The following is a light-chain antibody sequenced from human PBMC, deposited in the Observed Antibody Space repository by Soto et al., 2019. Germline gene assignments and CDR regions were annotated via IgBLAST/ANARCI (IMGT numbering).Light chain of an antibody. CDR1: SSNIGSHS. Sequence: QSVLTQPPSASGTPGQRVTISCSGSSSNIGSHSVNWYQQLPGMAPKLVIYRSSQRPSGVPDRFSGSKSGTSGSLAISGLQSGDEADYYCAAWDDSLNGVIFGGGTKVTVL. V-gene: IGLV1-44*01. J-gene: IGLJ2*01. CDR3: AAWDDSLNGVI. CDR2: RSS.